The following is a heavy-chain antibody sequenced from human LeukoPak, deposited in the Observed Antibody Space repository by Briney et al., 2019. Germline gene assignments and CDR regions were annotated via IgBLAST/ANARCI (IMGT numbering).Heavy chain of an antibody. Sequence: SETLSLTCTVSGGSINSYYWSWIRQPPGKGLEWIGNIHYSGSTNHNPSLKSRVTISVDTSKNQFSLKLSSVTAADTAVFYCAREGLLGAFDIWGQGTMVTVSS. CDR3: AREGLLGAFDI. CDR1: GGSINSYY. J-gene: IGHJ3*02. V-gene: IGHV4-59*12. D-gene: IGHD2-15*01. CDR2: IHYSGST.